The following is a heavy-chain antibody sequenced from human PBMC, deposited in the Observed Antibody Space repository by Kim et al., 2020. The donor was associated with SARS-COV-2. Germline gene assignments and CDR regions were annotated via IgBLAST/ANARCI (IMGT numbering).Heavy chain of an antibody. Sequence: GGSLRLSCAASGFTFSSYAMSWVRQAPGKGLEWVSAISGSGGSTYYADSVKGRFTISRDNSKNTLYLQMNSLRAEDTAVYYCAKDPFMVRGVQWGFSLHYFDYWGQGTLVTVSS. CDR2: ISGSGGST. D-gene: IGHD3-10*01. V-gene: IGHV3-23*01. CDR1: GFTFSSYA. CDR3: AKDPFMVRGVQWGFSLHYFDY. J-gene: IGHJ4*02.